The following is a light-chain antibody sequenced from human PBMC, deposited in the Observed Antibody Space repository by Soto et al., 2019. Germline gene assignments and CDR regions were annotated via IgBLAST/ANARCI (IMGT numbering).Light chain of an antibody. CDR1: QSVSSY. Sequence: ENVLPQSPATLSLSPGERATLSCRASQSVSSYLAWYQQKPGQAPRLLIYDASNRATGIPARFSGSGSGTVFTLTIGSLEPEDSALYYCQQWKNWPPITFGQGTRLEIK. V-gene: IGKV3-11*01. CDR2: DAS. J-gene: IGKJ5*01. CDR3: QQWKNWPPIT.